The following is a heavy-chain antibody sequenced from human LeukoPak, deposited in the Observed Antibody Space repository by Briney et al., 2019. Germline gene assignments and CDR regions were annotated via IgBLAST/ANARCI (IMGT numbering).Heavy chain of an antibody. J-gene: IGHJ6*03. CDR2: IYHSGTT. CDR1: GYSISSGYY. D-gene: IGHD2-21*02. Sequence: SETLSLTCTVSGYSISSGYYWGWIRQPPGKGLEWIGSIYHSGTTYYNPSLKSRVTISVDTSKNQFSLKLSSVTAADTAVYYCARDQCGGDCYSFRYYYMDVWGKGTTVTISS. V-gene: IGHV4-38-2*02. CDR3: ARDQCGGDCYSFRYYYMDV.